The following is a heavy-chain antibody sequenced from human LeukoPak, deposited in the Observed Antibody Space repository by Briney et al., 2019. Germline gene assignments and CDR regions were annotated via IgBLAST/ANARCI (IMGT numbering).Heavy chain of an antibody. D-gene: IGHD3-3*01. J-gene: IGHJ4*02. CDR1: GYTFTSYY. CDR3: ARGSTVSGGPKLASDH. Sequence: ASVKVSCKASGYTFTSYYMHWVRQAPGQGLEWMGWIDPNSGDTDSAQKFQGRVTMTRDTSIRTAYMELSRLTSDDTAVYYCARGSTVSGGPKLASDHWGQGTLVTVSS. V-gene: IGHV1-2*02. CDR2: IDPNSGDT.